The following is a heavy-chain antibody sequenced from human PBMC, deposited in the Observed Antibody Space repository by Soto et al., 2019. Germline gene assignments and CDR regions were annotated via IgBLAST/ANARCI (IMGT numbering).Heavy chain of an antibody. CDR1: GFTFSAYA. CDR2: VGGSDTDK. CDR3: AKDATAVNGVWDPFDM. J-gene: IGHJ3*02. V-gene: IGHV3-23*01. Sequence: ELQLLESGGGVVQPGGSLRLSCAASGFTFSAYAMSWVRQAPGKGLQWVSGVGGSDTDKHYADSVRGRFTVSRDNSKNILDLQMNSLIADDTAVYYCAKDATAVNGVWDPFDMWGQGTEVTVSS. D-gene: IGHD2-8*01.